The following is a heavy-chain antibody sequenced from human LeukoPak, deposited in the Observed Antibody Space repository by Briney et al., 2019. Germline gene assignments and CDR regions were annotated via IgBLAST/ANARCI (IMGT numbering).Heavy chain of an antibody. CDR3: ASDPARDYYDSSGYFRWVDY. D-gene: IGHD3-22*01. CDR2: ISSSGSTI. Sequence: GGSLRLSCAASGFTFSDYYMSWIRQAPGKGLEWVSYISSSGSTIYYADSVKGRFTISRDNTKNSLFLQMNSLRAEDTAVYYCASDPARDYYDSSGYFRWVDYWGQGTLVTVSS. CDR1: GFTFSDYY. V-gene: IGHV3-11*01. J-gene: IGHJ4*02.